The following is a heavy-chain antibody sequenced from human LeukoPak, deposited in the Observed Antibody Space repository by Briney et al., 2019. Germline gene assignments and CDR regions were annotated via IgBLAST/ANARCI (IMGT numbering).Heavy chain of an antibody. D-gene: IGHD1-26*01. J-gene: IGHJ2*01. Sequence: PGGSLRLSCTASGFTFGDYAMSWFRQAPGKGLEWVGFIRSKAYGGTTEYAASVKGRFTISRDDSKSIAYLQMNSLKTEDTAVYDCTTQRRRGATTSSWYFDLWGRGTLVTVSS. CDR3: TTQRRRGATTSSWYFDL. CDR2: IRSKAYGGTT. CDR1: GFTFGDYA. V-gene: IGHV3-49*03.